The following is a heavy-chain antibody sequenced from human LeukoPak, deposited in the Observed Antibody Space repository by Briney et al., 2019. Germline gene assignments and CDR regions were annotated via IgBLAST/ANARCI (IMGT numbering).Heavy chain of an antibody. J-gene: IGHJ4*02. CDR3: ARRGSSGWYVDY. CDR1: GYTFTGYY. CDR2: INPNSGGT. D-gene: IGHD6-19*01. V-gene: IGHV1-2*02. Sequence: ASVKVSCKASGYTFTGYYMHWVRQAPGQGLEWMGWINPNSGGTNYAQKFQGRVTMTRDTSISTAYMELSRLRSGDTAVYYCARRGSSGWYVDYWGQGTLVTVSS.